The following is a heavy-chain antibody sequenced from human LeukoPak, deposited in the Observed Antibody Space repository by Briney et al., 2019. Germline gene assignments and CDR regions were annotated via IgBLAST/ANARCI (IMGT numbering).Heavy chain of an antibody. CDR2: IYYSGST. D-gene: IGHD6-13*01. V-gene: IGHV4-59*01. CDR1: GGSISSYY. Sequence: KPSETLSLTCTVSGGSISSYYWSWIRQPPGKGLEWIGYIYYSGSTNYNPSLKSRVTISVDTSKNQFSLKLSSVTAADTAVYYCARASIAAQIPKFDYWGQGTLVTVSS. CDR3: ARASIAAQIPKFDY. J-gene: IGHJ4*02.